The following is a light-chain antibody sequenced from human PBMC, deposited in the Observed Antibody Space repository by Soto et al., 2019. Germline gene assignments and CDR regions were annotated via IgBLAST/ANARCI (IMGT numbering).Light chain of an antibody. Sequence: IGLAPCPASLYISVVAGSLQNSRAIQSVSTYVTYLAWYQQKPGQAPRLLIYDASNRATGIPARFSGGGSGTDFTLSISSLEPEDFAVYYCQQRSDWLTFGGGTKVDIK. CDR2: DAS. V-gene: IGKV3-11*01. J-gene: IGKJ4*01. CDR3: QQRSDWLT. CDR1: QSVSTY.